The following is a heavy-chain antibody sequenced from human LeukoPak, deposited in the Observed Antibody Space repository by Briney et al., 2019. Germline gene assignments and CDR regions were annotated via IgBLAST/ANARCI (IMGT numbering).Heavy chain of an antibody. Sequence: ASVKVSCKASGYTFTGYYIHWVRQAPGQGLEWMGWINPNSGGTNYAQKFQGRVTMTRDTSISTAYMELSRLRSDDAAVYYCARDTRYYYDSSAYYRSDAFDIWGPGTMVTVSS. CDR3: ARDTRYYYDSSAYYRSDAFDI. V-gene: IGHV1-2*02. CDR2: INPNSGGT. CDR1: GYTFTGYY. D-gene: IGHD3-22*01. J-gene: IGHJ3*02.